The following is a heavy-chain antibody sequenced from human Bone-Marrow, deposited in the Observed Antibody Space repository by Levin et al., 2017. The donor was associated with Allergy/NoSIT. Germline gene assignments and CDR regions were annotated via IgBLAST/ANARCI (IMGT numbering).Heavy chain of an antibody. V-gene: IGHV3-23*01. D-gene: IGHD1-26*01. CDR2: ITGYGGET. Sequence: GESLKISCAASGFTFSSFAMTWVRQAPGKGLEWVSSITGYGGETHYADSVKGRFTISRDNAKDTLYLEMNTVRAEDTAAYYCAKQKGAYLDFWGQGTLVTVSS. CDR3: AKQKGAYLDF. CDR1: GFTFSSFA. J-gene: IGHJ4*02.